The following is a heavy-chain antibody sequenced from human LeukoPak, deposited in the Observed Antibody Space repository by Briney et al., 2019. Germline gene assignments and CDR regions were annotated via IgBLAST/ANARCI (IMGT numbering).Heavy chain of an antibody. CDR1: GYTFIGHY. Sequence: ASVKVSCKTSGYTFIGHYIHWVRQAPGQGLEWMGIINPSGGSTSYAQKFQGRVTMTRDMSTSTVYMELSSLRSEDTAVYYCARGLSIVGATRACGYWGQGTLVTVSS. CDR2: INPSGGST. J-gene: IGHJ4*02. D-gene: IGHD1-26*01. CDR3: ARGLSIVGATRACGY. V-gene: IGHV1-46*01.